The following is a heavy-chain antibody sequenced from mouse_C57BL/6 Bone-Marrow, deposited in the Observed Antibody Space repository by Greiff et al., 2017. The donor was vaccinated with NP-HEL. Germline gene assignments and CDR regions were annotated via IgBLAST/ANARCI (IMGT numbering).Heavy chain of an antibody. Sequence: QVQLQQPGAELVMPGASVKLSCKASGYTFTSYWMHWVKQRPGQGLEWIGEIDPSDSYTNYNQKFKGKSTLTVDKSSSTAYMQLSSLTSEDSAVYYCARFGYSYFDYWGQGTTLTVSS. CDR1: GYTFTSYW. J-gene: IGHJ2*01. V-gene: IGHV1-69*01. CDR2: IDPSDSYT. CDR3: ARFGYSYFDY.